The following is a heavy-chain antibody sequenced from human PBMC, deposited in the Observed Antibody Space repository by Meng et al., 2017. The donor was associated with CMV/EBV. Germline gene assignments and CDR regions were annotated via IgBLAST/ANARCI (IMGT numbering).Heavy chain of an antibody. CDR2: IYYSGST. CDR3: ARDDSGYCSVGSCFGY. Sequence: SETLSLTCTVSGGSISSYYWSWIRQPPGKGLEWIGYIYYSGSTNYNPSLKSRVTISVDTSKNQFSLKLSSVTAADTAVYYCARDDSGYCSVGSCFGYWGQRTLVTVSS. V-gene: IGHV4-59*01. J-gene: IGHJ4*02. D-gene: IGHD2-15*01. CDR1: GGSISSYY.